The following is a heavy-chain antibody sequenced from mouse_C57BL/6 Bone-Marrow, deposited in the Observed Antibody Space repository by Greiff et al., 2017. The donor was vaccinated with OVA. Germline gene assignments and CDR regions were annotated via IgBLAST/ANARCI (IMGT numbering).Heavy chain of an antibody. V-gene: IGHV5-17*01. Sequence: EVKLMESGGGLVKPGGSLKLSCAASGFTFSDYGMHWVRQAPEKGLEWVAYISSGSSTIYYADTVKGRFTISRDNAKNTLFLQMTSLRSEDTAMYYCARPEDGYFWYFDVWGTGTTVTVSS. J-gene: IGHJ1*03. CDR1: GFTFSDYG. D-gene: IGHD2-3*01. CDR2: ISSGSSTI. CDR3: ARPEDGYFWYFDV.